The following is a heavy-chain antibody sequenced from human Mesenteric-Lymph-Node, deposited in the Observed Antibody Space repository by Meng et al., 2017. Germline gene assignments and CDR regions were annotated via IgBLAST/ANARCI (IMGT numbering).Heavy chain of an antibody. V-gene: IGHV4-59*01. J-gene: IGHJ4*02. D-gene: IGHD3-16*02. CDR3: AKDLGKYDYVWGSYRSYFDY. Sequence: SETLSLTCTVSGGSISSYYWSWIRQPPGKGLEWIGYIYYSGSTNYNPSLKSRVTISVDTSKNQFSLKLSSVTAADTAVYYCAKDLGKYDYVWGSYRSYFDYWGQGTLVTGSS. CDR2: IYYSGST. CDR1: GGSISSYY.